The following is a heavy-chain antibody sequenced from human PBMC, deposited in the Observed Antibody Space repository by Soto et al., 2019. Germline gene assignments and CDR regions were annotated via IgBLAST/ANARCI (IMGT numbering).Heavy chain of an antibody. D-gene: IGHD2-2*01. V-gene: IGHV3-7*04. CDR3: ARDGLYFTYANCWVQAYNV. CDR2: IKHDGSEK. CDR1: GFTFRTYW. J-gene: IGHJ3*01. Sequence: EVQLVGSGGGLVQTGGSLRLSWVASGFTFRTYWMTWDRQAPGKGLAWVANIKHDGSEKDYVDSVRGRFAFSRDNAKNSLYLQMNSPRVYDTAVYYGARDGLYFTYANCWVQAYNVWAQGSMGTVTS.